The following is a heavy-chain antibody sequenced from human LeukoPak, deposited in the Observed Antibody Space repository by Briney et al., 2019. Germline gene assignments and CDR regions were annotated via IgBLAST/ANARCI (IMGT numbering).Heavy chain of an antibody. V-gene: IGHV3-64*01. J-gene: IGHJ3*02. CDR2: ISSNGGST. Sequence: GGSLRLSCAASGFTFSSYAMSWVRQAPGKGLEYVSAISSNGGSTYYANSVKGRFTISRDNSKNTLYLQMGGLRAEDMAVYYCARSLVAAADDAFDIWGQGTMVTVSS. CDR3: ARSLVAAADDAFDI. CDR1: GFTFSSYA. D-gene: IGHD6-13*01.